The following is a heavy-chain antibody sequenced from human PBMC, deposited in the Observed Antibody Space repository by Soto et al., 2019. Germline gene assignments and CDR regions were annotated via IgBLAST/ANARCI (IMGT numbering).Heavy chain of an antibody. J-gene: IGHJ4*02. D-gene: IGHD5-18*01. Sequence: TLSLTCAVYCGSFSGYYWSWIRQPPGKGLEWIGXINHSXSPNYNKSLRXXVTISEDXXKNQFSLKMPSVTAADTAVYYCAREDKSYRYDYWGQGTLVTVSS. CDR1: CGSFSGYY. CDR2: INHSXSP. CDR3: AREDKSYRYDY. V-gene: IGHV4-34*09.